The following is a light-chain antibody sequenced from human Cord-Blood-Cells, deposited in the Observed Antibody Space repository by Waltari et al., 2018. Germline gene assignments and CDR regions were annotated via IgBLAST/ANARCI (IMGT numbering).Light chain of an antibody. CDR2: WAS. Sequence: DILMTPSPDPLAVSLGERASINCKYSQSVLYSSNNKNYLAWYQQKPGQPPKLLIYWASTRESGVPDQFSGSGSGTDFTLTISSLQAEDVAVYYCQQYYSTPLTFGGGTKVEIK. J-gene: IGKJ4*01. CDR3: QQYYSTPLT. CDR1: QSVLYSSNNKNY. V-gene: IGKV4-1*01.